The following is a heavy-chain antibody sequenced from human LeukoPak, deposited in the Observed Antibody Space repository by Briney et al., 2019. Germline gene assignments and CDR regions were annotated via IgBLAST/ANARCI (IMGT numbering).Heavy chain of an antibody. CDR1: GGSISSNRYY. J-gene: IGHJ5*02. CDR2: IYYSGGT. D-gene: IGHD6-13*01. CDR3: ARAGSNWYNWFDP. Sequence: SETLSLTCTVAGGSISSNRYYWGWIRQPPGKGLEWIGNIYYSGGTYYNPSLKSRVTISVDMSKNHFSLKLSSVTAADTAVYYCARAGSNWYNWFDPWGQGTLVTVSS. V-gene: IGHV4-39*07.